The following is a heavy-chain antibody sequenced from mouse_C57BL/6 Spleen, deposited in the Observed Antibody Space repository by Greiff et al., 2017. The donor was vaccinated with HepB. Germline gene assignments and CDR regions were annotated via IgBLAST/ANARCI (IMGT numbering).Heavy chain of an antibody. D-gene: IGHD1-1*01. Sequence: QVQLQQSGPELVKPGASVKISCKASGYAFSSSWMNWVKQRPGKGLEWIGRIYPGDGDTNYNGKFKGKATLTADKSSSTAYMQLSSLTSEDSAVYCCARYRTDYGSSLFDYWGQGTTLTVSS. V-gene: IGHV1-82*01. J-gene: IGHJ2*01. CDR1: GYAFSSSW. CDR3: ARYRTDYGSSLFDY. CDR2: IYPGDGDT.